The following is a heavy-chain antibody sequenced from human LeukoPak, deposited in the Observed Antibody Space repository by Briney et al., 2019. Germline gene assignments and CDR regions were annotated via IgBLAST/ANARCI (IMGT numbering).Heavy chain of an antibody. Sequence: SETLSLTCTVSGGSISSYYWSWIRQPPGKGLEWIGYIYTSGSTNYNPSLKSRVTISVDTSENQFSLKLSSVTAADTAVYYCARTPYSGYDYVGYFDYWGQGTLVTVSS. V-gene: IGHV4-4*09. CDR2: IYTSGST. J-gene: IGHJ4*02. CDR1: GGSISSYY. D-gene: IGHD5-12*01. CDR3: ARTPYSGYDYVGYFDY.